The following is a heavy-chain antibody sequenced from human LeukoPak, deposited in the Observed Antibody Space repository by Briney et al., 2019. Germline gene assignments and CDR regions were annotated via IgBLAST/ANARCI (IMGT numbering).Heavy chain of an antibody. V-gene: IGHV4-39*01. Sequence: SETLSLTCAVSGASISGSGYYWGWIRQPPGEGLEWIGNIYYSRSTYYNASLQSRVTISIDTSKNQFSLRLKSVTAADTAMYYCAKSGGYGLIDYWGQGTLVTVSS. J-gene: IGHJ4*02. D-gene: IGHD1-26*01. CDR1: GASISGSGYY. CDR2: IYYSRST. CDR3: AKSGGYGLIDY.